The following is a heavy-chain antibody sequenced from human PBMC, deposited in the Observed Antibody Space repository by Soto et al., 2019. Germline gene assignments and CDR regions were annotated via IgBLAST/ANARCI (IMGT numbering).Heavy chain of an antibody. CDR3: AREGALKPFSS. J-gene: IGHJ5*02. CDR2: ITGSGRDT. V-gene: IGHV3-23*01. CDR1: GFTFRNNV. Sequence: GGSLRLSCAASGFTFRNNVLSWVRQAPGKGLDWVSGITGSGRDTYYADSVKGRFTISRDNAKNSVYLQMDSLRVEDTAVYYCAREGALKPFSSWGQGALVTVSS.